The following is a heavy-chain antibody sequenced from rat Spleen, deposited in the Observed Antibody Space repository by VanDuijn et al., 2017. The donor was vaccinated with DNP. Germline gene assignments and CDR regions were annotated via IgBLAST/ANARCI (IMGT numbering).Heavy chain of an antibody. CDR3: ARGNSGPFDY. V-gene: IGHV5-31*01. Sequence: EVQLVETGGGLVQPGRSLKLSCVASGFTFNNYWMTWIRQVPGKGLEWVASITSSGGSTYYPDSVKGRFTISRDNAKNTLYLQMNSLRSEDTATYYCARGNSGPFDYWGQGVMVTVSS. CDR1: GFTFNNYW. D-gene: IGHD4-3*01. CDR2: ITSSGGST. J-gene: IGHJ2*01.